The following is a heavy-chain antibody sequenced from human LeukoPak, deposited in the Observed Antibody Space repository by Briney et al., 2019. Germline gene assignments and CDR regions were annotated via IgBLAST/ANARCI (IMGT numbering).Heavy chain of an antibody. V-gene: IGHV3-23*01. J-gene: IGHJ4*02. Sequence: GGSLRLSCAVSGLTFNNYAMSWVRQAPGKGLEWASGISGRGASKYYADSVKGRFTISRDNSKNTLYLQMNSLRAEDTAVYYCAKGVVVAPDVTPFDYWGQGTLVTVSS. D-gene: IGHD2-2*01. CDR2: ISGRGASK. CDR1: GLTFNNYA. CDR3: AKGVVVAPDVTPFDY.